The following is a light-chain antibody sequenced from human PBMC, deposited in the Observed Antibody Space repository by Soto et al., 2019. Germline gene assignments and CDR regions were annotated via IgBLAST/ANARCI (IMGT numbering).Light chain of an antibody. CDR1: QSLVHIDGNTY. J-gene: IGKJ2*01. V-gene: IGKV2-24*01. Sequence: IVMTQTPLSSPVSLGQSASISCRSSQSLVHIDGNTYLSWFHQRPGQPPRLLIYEISYRLSGVPDRISGSGAGTDFTLKISGVEADDVGVYYCMQATQFPHTFGQGTKLEIK. CDR2: EIS. CDR3: MQATQFPHT.